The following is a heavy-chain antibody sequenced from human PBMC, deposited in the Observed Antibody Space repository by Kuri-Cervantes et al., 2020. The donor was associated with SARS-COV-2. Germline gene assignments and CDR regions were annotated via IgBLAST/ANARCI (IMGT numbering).Heavy chain of an antibody. J-gene: IGHJ4*02. CDR2: IRYDGTNE. CDR3: AGGSVPAAIHFDY. Sequence: LSLTCAASGFIFRSNGMHWVRQAPGKGLEWVAFIRYDGTNEYYADSVKGRFTISRDNAKNSLYLQMNSLRAEDTAVYYCAGGSVPAAIHFDYWGQGTLVTVSS. D-gene: IGHD2-2*02. V-gene: IGHV3-30*02. CDR1: GFIFRSNG.